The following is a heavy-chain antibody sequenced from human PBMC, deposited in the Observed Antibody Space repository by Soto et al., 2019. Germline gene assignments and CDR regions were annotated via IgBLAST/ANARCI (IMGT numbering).Heavy chain of an antibody. CDR3: VFYDVLTGYDH. J-gene: IGHJ5*02. CDR1: GFIFRNYG. CDR2: ISGDGAGT. V-gene: IGHV3-23*01. Sequence: EVQLLESGGGLVQPGGSLRLSCAGSGFIFRNYGMSWVRQAPGKGLEWVSAISGDGAGTRYADSVKGRFAISRDNSRNTLYVQMSSLRAEDMALYYCVFYDVLTGYDHWGQGTLVTVSS. D-gene: IGHD3-9*01.